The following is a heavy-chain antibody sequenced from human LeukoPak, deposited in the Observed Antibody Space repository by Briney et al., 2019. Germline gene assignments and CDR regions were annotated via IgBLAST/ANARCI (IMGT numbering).Heavy chain of an antibody. CDR2: IYHSGST. V-gene: IGHV4-30-2*01. D-gene: IGHD3-10*01. Sequence: PSETLSLTCTVSGGSISSGGYYWSWIRQPPGKGLEWIGYIYHSGSTYYNPSLKSRVTISVDRSKNQFSLKLSSVTAADTAVYYCAGGSGSGSPGYWGQGTLVTVSS. CDR3: AGGSGSGSPGY. CDR1: GGSISSGGYY. J-gene: IGHJ4*02.